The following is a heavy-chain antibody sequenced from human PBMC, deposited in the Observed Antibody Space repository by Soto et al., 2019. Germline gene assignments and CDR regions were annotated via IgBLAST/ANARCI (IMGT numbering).Heavy chain of an antibody. D-gene: IGHD1-26*01. CDR1: GFTFSSYG. V-gene: IGHV3-30*18. CDR2: ISYDGSNK. Sequence: PGGSLRLSCAASGFTFSSYGMHWVRQAPGKGLEWVAVISYDGSNKYYADSVKGRFTISRDNSKNTLYLQMNSLRAEDTAVYCCAKTLGATKKGSLGYWGQGTLVTVSS. CDR3: AKTLGATKKGSLGY. J-gene: IGHJ4*02.